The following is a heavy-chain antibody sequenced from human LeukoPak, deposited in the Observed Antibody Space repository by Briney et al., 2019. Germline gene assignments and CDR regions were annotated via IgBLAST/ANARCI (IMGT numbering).Heavy chain of an antibody. Sequence: PGGSLRLSCAASGFTFSSSAMYWVRQAPGKGLVWVSRISRDGSSTSYADSVMGRLTISRDNAKNTLYLQMDSLTAEDTAVYYCARQSLPGTPGDYWGQGTLVTVSS. D-gene: IGHD2-21*02. J-gene: IGHJ4*01. V-gene: IGHV3-74*01. CDR1: GFTFSSSA. CDR2: ISRDGSST. CDR3: ARQSLPGTPGDY.